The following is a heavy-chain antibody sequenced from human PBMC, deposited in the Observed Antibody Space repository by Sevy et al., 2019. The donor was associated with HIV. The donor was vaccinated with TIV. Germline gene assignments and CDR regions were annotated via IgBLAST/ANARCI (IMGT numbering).Heavy chain of an antibody. D-gene: IGHD3-3*01. CDR2: INHSGST. V-gene: IGHV4-34*01. Sequence: SETLSLTCAVYGGSFSGYYWSWIRQPPGKGLEWIGEINHSGSTNYNPSLKSRVTISVDTSKNQFSLKLSSVTAADTAVYYCARDVLRFLEWLGNWFDPWGQGTLVIVSS. J-gene: IGHJ5*02. CDR3: ARDVLRFLEWLGNWFDP. CDR1: GGSFSGYY.